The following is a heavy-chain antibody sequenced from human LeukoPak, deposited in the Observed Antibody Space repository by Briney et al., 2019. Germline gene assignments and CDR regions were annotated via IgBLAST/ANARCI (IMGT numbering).Heavy chain of an antibody. CDR3: AKAPYYYGSSGPLDY. CDR1: GFTFSSYA. Sequence: GGSLRLSCAASGFTFSSYAMSWVRQAPGKGLEWVSAISGSGGSTYYADSVKGRFTISRDNSKNTLYLQMNSLRAEDTAVYYCAKAPYYYGSSGPLDYWGQGTLVTVSS. J-gene: IGHJ4*02. V-gene: IGHV3-23*01. CDR2: ISGSGGST. D-gene: IGHD3-22*01.